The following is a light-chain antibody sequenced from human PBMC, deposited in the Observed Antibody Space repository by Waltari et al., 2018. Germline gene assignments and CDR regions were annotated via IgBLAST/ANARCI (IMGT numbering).Light chain of an antibody. V-gene: IGKV1-17*03. CDR1: QGIDNS. CDR3: LQHNNYPYT. J-gene: IGKJ2*01. CDR2: AAS. Sequence: DIQMTQSPSAMFASIGDRVTITCRASQGIDNSLAWFQQKPGKAPKRLIFAASTLQTGVPSRFSGSRSGTEFTLTISSLQPEDFATYYCLQHNNYPYTFGQGPKLEIK.